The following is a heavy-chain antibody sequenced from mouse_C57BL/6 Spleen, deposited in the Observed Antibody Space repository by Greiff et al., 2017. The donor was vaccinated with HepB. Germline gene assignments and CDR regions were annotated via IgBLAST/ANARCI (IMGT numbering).Heavy chain of an antibody. D-gene: IGHD2-5*01. CDR2: IYPGDGDT. CDR1: GYAFSSSW. V-gene: IGHV1-82*01. J-gene: IGHJ1*03. Sequence: QVQLQQSGPELVKPGASVKISCKASGYAFSSSWMNWVKQRPGKGLEWIGRIYPGDGDTNYNGKFKGKATLTADKSSSTAYMQLSSLTSEDSAVYFCARSGSAYYSNYDWYFDVWGTGTTVTVSS. CDR3: ARSGSAYYSNYDWYFDV.